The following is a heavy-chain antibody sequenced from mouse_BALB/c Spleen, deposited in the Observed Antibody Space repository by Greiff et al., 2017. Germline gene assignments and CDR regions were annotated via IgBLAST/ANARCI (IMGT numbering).Heavy chain of an antibody. V-gene: IGHV1S137*01. Sequence: QVQLKESGAELVRPGVSVKISCKGSGYTFTDYAMHWVKQSHAKSLEWIGVISTYYGDASYNQKFKGKATMTVDKSSSTAYMHLSSLTSEDSAVYYCVHYGNHFDVWGAGTTVTVSS. CDR1: GYTFTDYA. D-gene: IGHD2-1*01. CDR3: VHYGNHFDV. J-gene: IGHJ1*01. CDR2: ISTYYGDA.